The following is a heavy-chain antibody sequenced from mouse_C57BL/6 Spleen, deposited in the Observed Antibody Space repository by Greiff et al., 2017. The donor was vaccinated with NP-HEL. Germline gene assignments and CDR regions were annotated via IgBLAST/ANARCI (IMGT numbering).Heavy chain of an antibody. CDR1: GFSLSTSGMG. D-gene: IGHD1-1*01. V-gene: IGHV8-12*01. J-gene: IGHJ1*03. CDR3: ARVMITTVVATSRYFDV. CDR2: IYWDDDK. Sequence: QVTLKESGPGILQSSQTLSLTCSFSGFSLSTSGMGVSWIRQPSGKGLEWLAHIYWDDDKRYNPSLKSRLTISKDTSRNQVFLKITSVDTADTATYYCARVMITTVVATSRYFDVWGTGTTVTVSS.